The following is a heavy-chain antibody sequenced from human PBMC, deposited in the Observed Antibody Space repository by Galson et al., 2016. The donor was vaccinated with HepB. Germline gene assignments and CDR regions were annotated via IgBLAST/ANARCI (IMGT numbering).Heavy chain of an antibody. CDR2: INADGRTT. J-gene: IGHJ4*02. Sequence: LRLSCAASGFTVSSNYMSWVRQAPGKGPVWVSRINADGRTTFDADSVKGRFTISRDNAKNTLYLQMSSLRVEDTAVYYCAASPRGWLQHDFWCQGTLVTVAS. D-gene: IGHD5-24*01. CDR1: GFTVSSNY. V-gene: IGHV3-74*01. CDR3: AASPRGWLQHDF.